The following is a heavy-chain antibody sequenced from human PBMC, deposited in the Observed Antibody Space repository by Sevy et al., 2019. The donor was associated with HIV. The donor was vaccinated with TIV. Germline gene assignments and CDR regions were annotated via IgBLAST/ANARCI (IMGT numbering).Heavy chain of an antibody. D-gene: IGHD4-17*01. Sequence: GGSLRLSCEASGFTFSSFDMHWVRQATGKGLEWISTIGAAGDTYYLGSVKGRFTISRENAKNSLYLQMNGLRAGETALYYCARDLRDGEDIFQYYGMDVWGRGTTVTVSS. CDR1: GFTFSSFD. V-gene: IGHV3-13*01. CDR3: ARDLRDGEDIFQYYGMDV. J-gene: IGHJ6*02. CDR2: IGAAGDT.